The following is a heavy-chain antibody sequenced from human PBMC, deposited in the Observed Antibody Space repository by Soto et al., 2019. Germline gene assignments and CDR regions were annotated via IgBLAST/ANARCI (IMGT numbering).Heavy chain of an antibody. V-gene: IGHV1-69*02. CDR2: IIPLLGIA. Sequence: QVQLVQSGAEVKKPGSSVKVSCKASGGTFSSYTISWVRQAPGQGLEWMGRIIPLLGIAKYAQKFQGRVTITAGKSASTAYMELRSLRSEDTAVYYWASLPVADVAFAIWGQGTMVTVSS. CDR1: GGTFSSYT. J-gene: IGHJ3*02. CDR3: ASLPVADVAFAI. D-gene: IGHD6-19*01.